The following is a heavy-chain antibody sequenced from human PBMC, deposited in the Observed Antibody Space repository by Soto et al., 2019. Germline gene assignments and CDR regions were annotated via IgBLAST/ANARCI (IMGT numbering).Heavy chain of an antibody. J-gene: IGHJ3*02. Sequence: GSLRLSCASSVFTFSSYSMNWVRQAPGKGLEWVSYITPSSDTIYYADSVKGRFTISRDNGKNSLYLQMNSLRAEDTAVYYCARSFYYRNAFDICCQGTMV. CDR2: ITPSSDTI. CDR1: VFTFSSYS. CDR3: ARSFYYRNAFDI. V-gene: IGHV3-48*01. D-gene: IGHD3-22*01.